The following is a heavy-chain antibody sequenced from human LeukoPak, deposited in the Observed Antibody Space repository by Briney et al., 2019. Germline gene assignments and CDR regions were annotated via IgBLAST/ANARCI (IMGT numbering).Heavy chain of an antibody. CDR3: ARDLPNSSGWYGY. V-gene: IGHV3-21*01. CDR1: GFTFSSYS. D-gene: IGHD6-19*01. J-gene: IGHJ4*02. Sequence: VGSLRLSCAASGFTFSSYSMNWVRQAPGKGLEWVSSISSSSSYIYYADSVKGRFTISRDNAKNSLYLQMNSLRAEDTAVYYCARDLPNSSGWYGYWGQGTLVTVSS. CDR2: ISSSSSYI.